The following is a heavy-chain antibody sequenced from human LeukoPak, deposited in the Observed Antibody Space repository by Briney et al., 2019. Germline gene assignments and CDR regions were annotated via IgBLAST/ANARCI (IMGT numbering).Heavy chain of an antibody. J-gene: IGHJ4*02. V-gene: IGHV1-46*01. D-gene: IGHD4-17*01. Sequence: GASVKVSCKASGYTFTSYYMHWVRQAPGQGLEWMGIINPSGGSTSYAQKFQGRVTMTRDTSTSTVYMELSSLRSGDTAVYYCARMGYGDYEFDYWGQGTLVTVSS. CDR2: INPSGGST. CDR3: ARMGYGDYEFDY. CDR1: GYTFTSYY.